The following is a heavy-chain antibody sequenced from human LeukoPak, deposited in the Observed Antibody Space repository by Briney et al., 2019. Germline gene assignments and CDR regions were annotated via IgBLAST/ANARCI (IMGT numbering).Heavy chain of an antibody. CDR3: ARISWYYYDIFAEYYYGMDV. Sequence: PSETLSLTWFVSGDSISTSSYYWGWIRQPPEKGLEWIGSVYYSGSTYYSPSLKSRVTISVDTSKNQFSLNLSSVTAADTALYYCARISWYYYDIFAEYYYGMDVWGQGTTVTVSS. J-gene: IGHJ6*02. CDR1: GDSISTSSYY. CDR2: VYYSGST. D-gene: IGHD3-22*01. V-gene: IGHV4-39*07.